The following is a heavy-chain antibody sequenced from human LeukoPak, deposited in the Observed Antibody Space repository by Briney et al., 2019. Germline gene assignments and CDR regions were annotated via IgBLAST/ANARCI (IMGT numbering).Heavy chain of an antibody. CDR3: ARGKSKFDS. J-gene: IGHJ4*02. Sequence: PSQTLSLTCTVSGGSISRGDYYWSWIRQPPGKGLEWIEYIYYSGSTDYNPSLKSRVTISVDTSKNQFSLKLSSVTAADTAVYYCARGKSKFDSWGQGTLVTVSS. CDR1: GGSISRGDYY. CDR2: IYYSGST. V-gene: IGHV4-30-4*01.